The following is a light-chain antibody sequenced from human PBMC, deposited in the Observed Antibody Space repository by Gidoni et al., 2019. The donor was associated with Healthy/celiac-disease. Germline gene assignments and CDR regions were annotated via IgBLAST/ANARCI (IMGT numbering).Light chain of an antibody. Sequence: EIVLTQSPATLSLSPGERATLSCRASQSVSSYLAWYQKKPGQAPRLLIYDASNRATGIPARFRGSGSGTDFTLTISSLEPEDFAVYYCQQRSNWPPEGTFGQGTKVEIK. CDR1: QSVSSY. J-gene: IGKJ1*01. CDR2: DAS. V-gene: IGKV3-11*01. CDR3: QQRSNWPPEGT.